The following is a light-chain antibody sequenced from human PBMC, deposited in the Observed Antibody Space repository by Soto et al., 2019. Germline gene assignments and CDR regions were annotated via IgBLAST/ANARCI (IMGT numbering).Light chain of an antibody. V-gene: IGKV3-15*01. CDR2: GAS. Sequence: EIVMTQSPATLSVSPGERATLSCRASQSVSSNLAWYQQKPDQAPRLLIYGASTGATGIPARFSGSGSGTEFTLTISSLQSEDLAVYYCQQYNDWPWTFGLGTKVEIK. CDR3: QQYNDWPWT. J-gene: IGKJ1*01. CDR1: QSVSSN.